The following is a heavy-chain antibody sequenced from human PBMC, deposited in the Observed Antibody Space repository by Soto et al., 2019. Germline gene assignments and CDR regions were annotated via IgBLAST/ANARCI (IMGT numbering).Heavy chain of an antibody. D-gene: IGHD6-13*01. CDR3: ASEAAKGISNLDWFDP. Sequence: EEQLVESGGGLVKPGGSLRLSCAASGFTFSSHTMNWVRQAPGKGLEWVSSLSSNGYYIYYADSVRGRFTISRDNAKNSLYLQMSSLRAEDTAIYYSASEAAKGISNLDWFDPWGQGTLVTVSS. CDR2: LSSNGYYI. CDR1: GFTFSSHT. V-gene: IGHV3-21*01. J-gene: IGHJ5*02.